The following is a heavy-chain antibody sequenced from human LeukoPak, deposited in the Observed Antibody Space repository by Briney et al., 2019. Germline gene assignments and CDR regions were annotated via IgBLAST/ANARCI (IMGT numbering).Heavy chain of an antibody. CDR1: GFTFSSYG. V-gene: IGHV3-30*03. J-gene: IGHJ4*02. D-gene: IGHD2-21*02. Sequence: GRSLRLSCAASGFTFSSYGMHWVRQAPGKGLEWVAVISYDGSNKYYADSVKGRFTISRDNSKNTLYLQMNSLRAEDTAVYYCATGPMTSFDYWGQGTLVTVSS. CDR3: ATGPMTSFDY. CDR2: ISYDGSNK.